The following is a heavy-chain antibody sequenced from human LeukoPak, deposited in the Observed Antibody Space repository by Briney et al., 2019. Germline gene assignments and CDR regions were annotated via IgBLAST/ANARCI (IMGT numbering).Heavy chain of an antibody. J-gene: IGHJ4*02. V-gene: IGHV4-34*01. Sequence: SETLSLTCAVYGGSFSGYYWSWIRQPPGKGLEWIGEINHSGSTNYNTSLKSRVTISVDTSKNEFSLKLSSVTAADTAVYYCARGPRGFDYWGQGTLVTVPS. CDR3: ARGPRGFDY. CDR2: INHSGST. CDR1: GGSFSGYY.